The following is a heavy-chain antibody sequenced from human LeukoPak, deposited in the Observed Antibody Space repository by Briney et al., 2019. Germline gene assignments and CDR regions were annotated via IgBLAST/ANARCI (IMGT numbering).Heavy chain of an antibody. CDR1: GGSFSGYY. CDR2: INHSGST. J-gene: IGHJ2*01. V-gene: IGHV4-34*09. D-gene: IGHD2-21*01. Sequence: KPSKTLSLTCAVYGGSFSGYYWSWIRQPPGKGLEWIGEINHSGSTSYNPSLKSRVTISVDTSKNQFSLKLSSVAAADTAVYYCARGGGDYWYFDLWGRGTLVTVSS. CDR3: ARGGGDYWYFDL.